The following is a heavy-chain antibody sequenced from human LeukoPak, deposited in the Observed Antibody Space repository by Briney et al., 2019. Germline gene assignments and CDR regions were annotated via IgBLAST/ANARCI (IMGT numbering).Heavy chain of an antibody. D-gene: IGHD3-22*01. Sequence: SETLSLTCGVSGGAISSDKWWSWVRQPPGKGLEWIGEVYRSGDSNCNPSLKSRVTMSVDKSKNQFSLKLSSVTAADAAVYYCASHYYYSRGSDVFDVWGQGTAVTVSS. CDR2: VYRSGDS. CDR3: ASHYYYSRGSDVFDV. CDR1: GGAISSDKW. V-gene: IGHV4-4*02. J-gene: IGHJ3*01.